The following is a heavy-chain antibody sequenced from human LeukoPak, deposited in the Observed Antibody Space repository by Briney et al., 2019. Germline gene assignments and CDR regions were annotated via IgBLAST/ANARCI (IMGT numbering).Heavy chain of an antibody. CDR3: VRDNRVSSGWDFDY. Sequence: ASVKVSCKASGYSFTNYGITWVREAPGQGLEWVGWISVYNGNRNYAQKFQGRVSMTTDTSTNTAYMEMRSLRSDDTALYYCVRDNRVSSGWDFDYWGQGTLVTVSS. CDR1: GYSFTNYG. D-gene: IGHD6-19*01. V-gene: IGHV1-18*01. CDR2: ISVYNGNR. J-gene: IGHJ4*02.